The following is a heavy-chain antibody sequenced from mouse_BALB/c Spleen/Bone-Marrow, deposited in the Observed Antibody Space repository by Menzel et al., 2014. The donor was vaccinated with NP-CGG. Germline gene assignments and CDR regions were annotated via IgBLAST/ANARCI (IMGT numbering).Heavy chain of an antibody. CDR2: ISYDGSN. D-gene: IGHD5-5*01. Sequence: EVKLQESGPGLVKPSQSLSLTCSVTGYSITSGYYCNWIRQFPGNKLEWMGYISYDGSNKYNPSFKNRISITRDTSKNQFSLKLNSVTTEDTATYYCSKEGIYLMDYWGQGTSVTVSS. V-gene: IGHV3-6*02. CDR3: SKEGIYLMDY. CDR1: GYSITSGYY. J-gene: IGHJ4*01.